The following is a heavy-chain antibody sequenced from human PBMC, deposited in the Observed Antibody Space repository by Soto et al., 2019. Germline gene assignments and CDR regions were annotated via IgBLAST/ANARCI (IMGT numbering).Heavy chain of an antibody. CDR2: ISAYNGNT. CDR3: ARADTAMGYYYYYGIDV. CDR1: GYTFTSYG. Sequence: QVQLMQSGAEVKKPGASVKVSCKASGYTFTSYGISWVRQAPGQGLEWMGWISAYNGNTNYAQKLQGRVTMTTDTSTSTAYMELRSLRSDDTAVYYCARADTAMGYYYYYGIDVWGQGTTVTVSS. D-gene: IGHD5-18*01. J-gene: IGHJ6*02. V-gene: IGHV1-18*01.